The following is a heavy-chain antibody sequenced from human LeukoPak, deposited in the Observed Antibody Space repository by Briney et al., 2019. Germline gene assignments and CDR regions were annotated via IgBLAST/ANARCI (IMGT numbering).Heavy chain of an antibody. D-gene: IGHD3-3*01. CDR2: ISSSSSYI. CDR1: GFTFSSYA. J-gene: IGHJ6*03. CDR3: ARGPIGPRGRFLEWFNYYYYMDV. V-gene: IGHV3-21*01. Sequence: GGSLRLSCAASGFTFSSYAMSWVRQAPGKGLEWVSSISSSSSYIYYADSVKGRFTISRDNAKNSLYLQMNSLRAEDTAVYYCARGPIGPRGRFLEWFNYYYYMDVWGKGTTVTVSS.